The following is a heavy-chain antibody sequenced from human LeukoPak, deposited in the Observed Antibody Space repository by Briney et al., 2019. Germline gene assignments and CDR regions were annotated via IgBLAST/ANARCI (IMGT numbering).Heavy chain of an antibody. V-gene: IGHV1-2*02. D-gene: IGHD5-12*01. CDR3: ARGRDRGYSGGIDWFDP. CDR2: INPSSGGT. J-gene: IGHJ5*02. Sequence: GASVKVSCKASGYTFTGYYMHWVRQAPGQGLEWMGWINPSSGGTNYAQKFQGRVTMTRDTSISTAYMELSRLRSDDTAVYYCARGRDRGYSGGIDWFDPWGQGTLVTVSS. CDR1: GYTFTGYY.